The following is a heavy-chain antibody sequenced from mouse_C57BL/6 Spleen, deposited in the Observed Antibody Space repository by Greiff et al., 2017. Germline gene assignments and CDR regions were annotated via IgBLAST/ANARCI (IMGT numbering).Heavy chain of an antibody. CDR3: ARGIYYDYAWFAY. CDR1: GFTFSDYG. Sequence: EVNLVESGGGLVKPGGSLKLSCAASGFTFSDYGMHWVRQAPEKGLEWVAYISSGSSTIYYADTVKGRFTISSDNAKNTLFLQMTSLRSEDTAMYYCARGIYYDYAWFAYWGQGTLVTVSA. CDR2: ISSGSSTI. V-gene: IGHV5-17*01. J-gene: IGHJ3*01. D-gene: IGHD2-4*01.